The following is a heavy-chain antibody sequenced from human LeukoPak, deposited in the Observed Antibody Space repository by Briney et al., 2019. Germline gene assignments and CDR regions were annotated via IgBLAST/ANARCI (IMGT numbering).Heavy chain of an antibody. J-gene: IGHJ6*03. Sequence: GGSLRLSCAASGFTFSSYWMSWVRQAPGKGLEWVANIKQDGSEKYYVDSVKGRFTISRDNAKNSLYLQMNSLRAEDTAVYYCARGLLYPEAATPLYGVFYYYYMDVWGKGTTVTVSS. CDR1: GFTFSSYW. V-gene: IGHV3-7*01. CDR3: ARGLLYPEAATPLYGVFYYYYMDV. D-gene: IGHD6-25*01. CDR2: IKQDGSEK.